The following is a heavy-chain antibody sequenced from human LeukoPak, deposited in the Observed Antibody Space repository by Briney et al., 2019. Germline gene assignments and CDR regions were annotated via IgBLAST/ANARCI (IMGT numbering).Heavy chain of an antibody. V-gene: IGHV4-39*02. CDR1: GGSISSSSYY. D-gene: IGHD3-22*01. CDR2: IYYSGST. CDR3: AREGNVVVIKPVRWFDP. Sequence: PSETLSLTCTVSGGSISSSSYYWGWIRQPPGKGLEWIGSIYYSGSTYYNPSLKSRVTISVDTSKNQFSLKLSSVTAADTAVYYCAREGNVVVIKPVRWFDPWGQGTLVTVSS. J-gene: IGHJ5*02.